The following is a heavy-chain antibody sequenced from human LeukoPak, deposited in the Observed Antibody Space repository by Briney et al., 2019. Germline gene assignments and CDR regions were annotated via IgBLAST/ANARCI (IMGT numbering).Heavy chain of an antibody. CDR1: GLTFSSYA. CDR2: ISGSGGST. CDR3: AKASSNHPYYYYYMDV. Sequence: PGGSLRLSCAASGLTFSSYAMSWVRQAPGKGLEWVSAISGSGGSTYHADSVTGRFTISRDNSKNTLYLQMNSLRAEDTAVYYCAKASSNHPYYYYYMDVWGIGTTVTVSS. V-gene: IGHV3-23*01. J-gene: IGHJ6*03. D-gene: IGHD4-11*01.